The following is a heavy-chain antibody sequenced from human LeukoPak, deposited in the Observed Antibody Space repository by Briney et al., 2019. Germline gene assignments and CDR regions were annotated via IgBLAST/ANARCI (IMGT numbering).Heavy chain of an antibody. D-gene: IGHD1-26*01. J-gene: IGHJ3*02. V-gene: IGHV3-30*02. CDR2: IRYDGSKK. CDR1: GFTFSSYG. Sequence: GGSLRLSCAASGFTFSSYGMNWVRQAPGKGLEWVAFIRYDGSKKYSADSVKGRFTISRDNSKNTLYLQMNSLRAEDTAVYYCARGADSANYWTSYAFDIWGQGTMVTVSS. CDR3: ARGADSANYWTSYAFDI.